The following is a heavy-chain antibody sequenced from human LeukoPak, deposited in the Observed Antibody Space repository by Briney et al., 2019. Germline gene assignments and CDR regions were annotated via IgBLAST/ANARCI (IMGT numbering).Heavy chain of an antibody. Sequence: PGGSLRLSCAASGFTFSDYYMSWIRQPPGKGLEWIGSIYYSGSTYYNPSLKSRVTISVDTSKNQFSLKLGSVTAADTAVYHCARGLLWFGEGVANMDVWGKGTTVTISS. CDR2: IYYSGST. J-gene: IGHJ6*03. CDR1: GFTFSDYY. CDR3: ARGLLWFGEGVANMDV. V-gene: IGHV4-38-2*01. D-gene: IGHD3-10*01.